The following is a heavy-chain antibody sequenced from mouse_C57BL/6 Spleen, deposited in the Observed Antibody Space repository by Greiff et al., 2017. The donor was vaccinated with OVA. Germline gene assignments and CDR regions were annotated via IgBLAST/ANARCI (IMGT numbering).Heavy chain of an antibody. CDR3: ARHEDKGLLRSPFAY. CDR2: FYPGSGSI. Sequence: VQRVESGAELVKPGASVKLSCKASGYTFTEYTIHWVKQRSGQGLEWIGWFYPGSGSIKYNEKFKDKATLTADKSSSTVYMELSRLTSEDSAVYFCARHEDKGLLRSPFAYWGQGTLVTVSA. J-gene: IGHJ3*01. V-gene: IGHV1-62-2*01. CDR1: GYTFTEYT. D-gene: IGHD1-1*01.